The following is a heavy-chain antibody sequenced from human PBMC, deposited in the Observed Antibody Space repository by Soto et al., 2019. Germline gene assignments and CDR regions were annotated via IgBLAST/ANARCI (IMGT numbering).Heavy chain of an antibody. Sequence: EVQLVESGGGLVKPGGSLRLSCAASGFTFSTYSMNWVRQAPGKGLEWVSYIRSSSTYIYYADSVKARFTISRDNAKNSLYLQMNSLRAEVTAVYYCLIAVAGSFAPDYWGQGTLVTVSS. D-gene: IGHD6-19*01. V-gene: IGHV3-21*01. CDR3: LIAVAGSFAPDY. J-gene: IGHJ4*02. CDR2: IRSSSTYI. CDR1: GFTFSTYS.